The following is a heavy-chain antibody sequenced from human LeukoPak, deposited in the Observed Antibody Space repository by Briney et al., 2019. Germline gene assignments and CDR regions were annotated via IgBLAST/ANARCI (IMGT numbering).Heavy chain of an antibody. V-gene: IGHV1-69*05. D-gene: IGHD5-18*01. J-gene: IGHJ3*02. CDR1: GGTFSSYA. Sequence: SVEVSYRASGGTFSSYAISWVRQAPGQGLEWMGRIIPIFGTANYAQKFQGRVTITTDESTSTAYMELSSLRSEDTAVYYCARMGHGYSLDDAFDIWGQGTMVTVS. CDR3: ARMGHGYSLDDAFDI. CDR2: IIPIFGTA.